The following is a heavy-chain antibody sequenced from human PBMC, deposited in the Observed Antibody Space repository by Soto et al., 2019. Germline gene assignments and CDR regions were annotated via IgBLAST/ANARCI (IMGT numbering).Heavy chain of an antibody. Sequence: QVQLVQSGAEVKELGSSVKVSCKTSGGTFTTSSFVWVRQGPGQGLEWMGGIIPIFSKTNFAPKFQGRVTFTADVSTRTVYMDLSSLRSEDTAIYYCATDVVRSTGGDSWGQGTLVTVSS. J-gene: IGHJ4*02. CDR3: ATDVVRSTGGDS. CDR2: IIPIFSKT. CDR1: GGTFTTSS. D-gene: IGHD7-27*01. V-gene: IGHV1-69*01.